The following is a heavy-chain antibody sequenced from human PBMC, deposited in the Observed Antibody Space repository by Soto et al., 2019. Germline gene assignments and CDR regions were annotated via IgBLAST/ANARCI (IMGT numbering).Heavy chain of an antibody. Sequence: GGSLRLSCAASGFTFSSYAMHWVRQAPGKGLEWVAVISYDGSNKYYADSVKGRFTISRDNSKNTLYLQMNSLRAEDTSVYYCAKDCNSPDYYYGMDVWGQGTTVTVSS. CDR2: ISYDGSNK. J-gene: IGHJ6*02. V-gene: IGHV3-30-3*01. CDR3: AKDCNSPDYYYGMDV. CDR1: GFTFSSYA.